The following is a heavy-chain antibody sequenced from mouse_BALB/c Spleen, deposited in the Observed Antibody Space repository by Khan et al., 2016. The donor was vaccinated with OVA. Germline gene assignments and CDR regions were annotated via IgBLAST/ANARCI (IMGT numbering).Heavy chain of an antibody. V-gene: IGHV1-87*01. D-gene: IGHD1-1*01. CDR1: GYTFTNYW. Sequence: QVQLQQSGTELARPGASVKLSCKASGYTFTNYWMQWVKQRPGQGLEWIGAIYPGDGNTRYTQKFKGKATLTADTSSSTAYMQLSSLASEDAAVYYCARGGITTGFFDYWGQGTTLTVSS. CDR2: IYPGDGNT. J-gene: IGHJ2*01. CDR3: ARGGITTGFFDY.